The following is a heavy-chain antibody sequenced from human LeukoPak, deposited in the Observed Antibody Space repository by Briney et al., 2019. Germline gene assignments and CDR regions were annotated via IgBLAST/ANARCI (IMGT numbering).Heavy chain of an antibody. V-gene: IGHV4-34*01. Sequence: SETLSLTCAVYGGSFSGYYWSWIRQPPGKGLEWIGEINHSGSTNYNPSLKSRVTISVDTSKNQFSLKLSSVTAADTAVYYCARLAPYDSSGYYYVYWGQGTLVTVSS. CDR3: ARLAPYDSSGYYYVY. CDR1: GGSFSGYY. J-gene: IGHJ4*02. D-gene: IGHD3-22*01. CDR2: INHSGST.